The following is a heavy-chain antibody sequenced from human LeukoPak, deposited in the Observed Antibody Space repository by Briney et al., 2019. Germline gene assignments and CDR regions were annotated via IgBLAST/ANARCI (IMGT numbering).Heavy chain of an antibody. D-gene: IGHD3-22*01. CDR2: ISSSSSYI. CDR3: ARGSYESSGYLNDY. CDR1: GFTFSSYS. V-gene: IGHV3-21*01. Sequence: PGGSLRLSCAASGFTFSSYSMNWVRQAPGKGLEWVSSISSSSSYIYYADSVKGRFTISRDNAKNTLYLQMNSLGAEDTGVYYCARGSYESSGYLNDYWGQGTLVTVSS. J-gene: IGHJ4*02.